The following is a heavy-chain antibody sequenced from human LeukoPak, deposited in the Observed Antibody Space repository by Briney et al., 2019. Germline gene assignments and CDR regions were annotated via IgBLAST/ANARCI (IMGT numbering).Heavy chain of an antibody. CDR3: ARVSVGVIHHYYMDV. Sequence: GSLRLSCAASGFTLSSYAMSWVRQAPGKGLEWIGYIYYSGSTNYNPSLKSRVTISVDTSKNLFSLKLSSVTAADTAVYYCARVSVGVIHHYYMDVWGKGTTVTVSS. CDR2: IYYSGST. D-gene: IGHD2-15*01. J-gene: IGHJ6*03. CDR1: GFTLSSYA. V-gene: IGHV4-59*01.